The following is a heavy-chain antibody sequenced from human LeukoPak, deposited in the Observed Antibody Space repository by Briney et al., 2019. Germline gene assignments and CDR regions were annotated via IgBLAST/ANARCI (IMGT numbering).Heavy chain of an antibody. J-gene: IGHJ4*02. CDR3: ARVLYGSGTYYFDY. D-gene: IGHD3-10*01. CDR2: IFYSGST. CDR1: SGSISSYY. Sequence: PSETLSLTCTVSSGSISSYYWSWIRQPPGKGLEWIGYIFYSGSTNYNPSLKSRVTISVDTSKNQFSLGLSSVTAADTAVYYCARVLYGSGTYYFDYWGQGTLATVSS. V-gene: IGHV4-59*01.